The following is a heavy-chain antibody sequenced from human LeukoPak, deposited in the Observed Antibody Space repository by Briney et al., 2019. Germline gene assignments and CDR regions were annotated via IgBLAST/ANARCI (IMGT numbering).Heavy chain of an antibody. J-gene: IGHJ4*03. D-gene: IGHD1-26*01. CDR1: GFTFSSYS. Sequence: GGSLRLSCAASGFTFSSYSMHWVRQAPGKGLEYVSAIRSNGGSTYYANSVKGRFTISRDNSKNTLYLQMSSLRAEVMAVYYSASGRLGSGMHKYSFYYCGDRTLVTVSS. CDR2: IRSNGGST. V-gene: IGHV3-64*01. CDR3: ASGRLGSGMHKYSFYY.